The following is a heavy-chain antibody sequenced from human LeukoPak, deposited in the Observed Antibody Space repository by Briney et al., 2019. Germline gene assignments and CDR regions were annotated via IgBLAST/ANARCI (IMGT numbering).Heavy chain of an antibody. J-gene: IGHJ3*02. Sequence: GGSLRLSCAASGFTFSSYGMHWVRQAPGKGPEWVAVIWYDGSNKYYADSVKGRFTISRDNSKNTLYLQMNSLRAEDTAVYYCANSVTSWAFDIWGQGTMVTVSS. V-gene: IGHV3-33*06. CDR1: GFTFSSYG. CDR3: ANSVTSWAFDI. D-gene: IGHD2-2*01. CDR2: IWYDGSNK.